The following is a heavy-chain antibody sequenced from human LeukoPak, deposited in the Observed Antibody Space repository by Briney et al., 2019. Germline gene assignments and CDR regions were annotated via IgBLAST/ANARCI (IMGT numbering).Heavy chain of an antibody. V-gene: IGHV1-3*01. CDR2: INAGNGNT. D-gene: IGHD3-16*02. J-gene: IGHJ6*02. Sequence: ASVKVSCKASGYTFTSYAMHWVRQAPGQRLEWMGWINAGNGNTKYSQKFQGRVTITRDTSASTAYMELSSLRSEDTAAYYCARTRYLAPYYYYYGMDVWGQGTTVTVSS. CDR3: ARTRYLAPYYYYYGMDV. CDR1: GYTFTSYA.